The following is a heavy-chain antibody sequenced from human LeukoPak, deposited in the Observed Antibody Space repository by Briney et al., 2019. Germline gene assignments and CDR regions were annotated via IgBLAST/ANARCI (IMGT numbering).Heavy chain of an antibody. CDR1: GFTFSSYG. Sequence: GGSLRLSCAASGFTFSSYGMSWVRQAPGKGLEWVSSISSSSSYIYYADSVKGRFTISRDNAKNSLYLQMNSLRAEDTAVYYCARDALRGYSYGGEPSDVWGKGTTVTVSS. V-gene: IGHV3-21*01. CDR2: ISSSSSYI. D-gene: IGHD5-18*01. CDR3: ARDALRGYSYGGEPSDV. J-gene: IGHJ6*04.